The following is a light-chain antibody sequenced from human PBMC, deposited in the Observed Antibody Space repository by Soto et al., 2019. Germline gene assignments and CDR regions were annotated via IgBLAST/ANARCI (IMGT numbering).Light chain of an antibody. Sequence: DIQMTQSPSALSASVGDRVTITCRASQSISSWLAWYQQKPGKAPKLLIYDASSLQSGVPSRFSGSGSGTEFTLTISSLQPDDFSTYYCQQYKDYVWTFGQGTKV. CDR1: QSISSW. CDR2: DAS. CDR3: QQYKDYVWT. J-gene: IGKJ1*01. V-gene: IGKV1-5*01.